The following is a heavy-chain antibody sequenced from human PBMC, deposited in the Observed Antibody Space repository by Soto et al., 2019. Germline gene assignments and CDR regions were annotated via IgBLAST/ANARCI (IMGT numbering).Heavy chain of an antibody. CDR1: GYTFTTYD. Sequence: ASVKVSCTASGYTFTTYDISWVRQAPGQGLEWMGRISTYNGNTNYPQSLQGRLTLTTDTSTTTAYMELRSLRSDDTAVYYCARDPYHVLMVNAPNLYGVDVWGQGTTVTVSS. D-gene: IGHD2-8*01. CDR2: ISTYNGNT. CDR3: ARDPYHVLMVNAPNLYGVDV. J-gene: IGHJ6*02. V-gene: IGHV1-18*01.